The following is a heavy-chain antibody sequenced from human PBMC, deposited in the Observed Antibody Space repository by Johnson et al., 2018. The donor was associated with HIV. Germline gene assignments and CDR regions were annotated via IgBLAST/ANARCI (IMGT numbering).Heavy chain of an antibody. Sequence: QVQLVESGGGVVQPGRSLRLSCAASGFTFRSYAMHWVRQAPGRGLEWVAVISYDGSNRNYADSVKGRFTISRDNSKNTLYLQMNSLRAEDTALYYCAKDVGNYWPDAFDIWGQGTMVTVSS. J-gene: IGHJ3*02. CDR1: GFTFRSYA. V-gene: IGHV3-30*04. CDR3: AKDVGNYWPDAFDI. D-gene: IGHD3-22*01. CDR2: ISYDGSNR.